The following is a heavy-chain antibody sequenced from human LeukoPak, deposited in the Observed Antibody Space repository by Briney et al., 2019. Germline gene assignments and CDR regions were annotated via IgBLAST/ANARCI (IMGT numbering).Heavy chain of an antibody. Sequence: TGGSLRLSCAASGFTVSSNYMSWVRQAPGKGLEWVSVIYSGGSTYYADSVKGRFTISRDNSKNTLYLQMNSLRAEDTAVYYCARDQAGRGGFDYWGQGTLVIVSS. CDR3: ARDQAGRGGFDY. V-gene: IGHV3-66*01. D-gene: IGHD6-19*01. CDR1: GFTVSSNY. J-gene: IGHJ4*02. CDR2: IYSGGST.